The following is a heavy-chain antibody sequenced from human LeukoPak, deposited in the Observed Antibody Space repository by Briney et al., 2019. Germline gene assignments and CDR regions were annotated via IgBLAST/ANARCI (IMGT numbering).Heavy chain of an antibody. V-gene: IGHV1-8*02. Sequence: ASVKVSCKPSGYTFTAYYMHWVRQAPGQGLERMGWMHPNSGNTGYAQKFQGRVTMARNTSISTAYMELSSLRSEDTAVYYCARGGIADYGWNDYWGQGTLVTVSS. J-gene: IGHJ4*02. D-gene: IGHD4-17*01. CDR1: GYTFTAYY. CDR3: ARGGIADYGWNDY. CDR2: MHPNSGNT.